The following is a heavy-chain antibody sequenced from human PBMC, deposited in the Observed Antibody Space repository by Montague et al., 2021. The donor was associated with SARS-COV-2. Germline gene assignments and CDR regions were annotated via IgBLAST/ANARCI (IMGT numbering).Heavy chain of an antibody. CDR3: ARGARQGYGFRLGSFDY. CDR1: GGSFSGYS. Sequence: SETLSLTCAVYGGSFSGYSWNWIRQPPGKGLEWIGEINHGGSTNYNPSLKGGVTMSVDTSKNQFSLKLSSVTAADTAVYYCARGARQGYGFRLGSFDYWGQGTLVTVSS. J-gene: IGHJ4*02. V-gene: IGHV4-34*01. D-gene: IGHD3-10*01. CDR2: INHGGST.